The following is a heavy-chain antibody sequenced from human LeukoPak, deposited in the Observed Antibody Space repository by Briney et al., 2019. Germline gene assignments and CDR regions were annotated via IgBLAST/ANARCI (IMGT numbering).Heavy chain of an antibody. CDR1: GFTVSSNY. J-gene: IGHJ4*02. D-gene: IGHD3-3*01. CDR3: ARVGYYDFWSGYLYYFDY. CDR2: IYSGGST. Sequence: GGSLRLSCAASGFTVSSNYMSWVRQAPGKGLEWVSVIYSGGSTYYADSVKGRFTISRDNSKNTLYLQMNSLRAEDTAVYYCARVGYYDFWSGYLYYFDYWGQGTLVTVSS. V-gene: IGHV3-66*01.